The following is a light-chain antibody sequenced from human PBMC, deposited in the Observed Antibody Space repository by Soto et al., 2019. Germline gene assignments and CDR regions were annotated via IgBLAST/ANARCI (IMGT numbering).Light chain of an antibody. CDR1: QSVSSY. CDR3: QQRSNWPPWT. V-gene: IGKV3-11*01. Sequence: EIVLTQSPATLSLSLGERATLSCRASQSVSSYLAWYQQKPGQAPRLLIYDASNRATGIPARFSGSGSGTDFTLTISSLEHEDFAVYYCQQRSNWPPWTFGQGTKVEIK. J-gene: IGKJ1*01. CDR2: DAS.